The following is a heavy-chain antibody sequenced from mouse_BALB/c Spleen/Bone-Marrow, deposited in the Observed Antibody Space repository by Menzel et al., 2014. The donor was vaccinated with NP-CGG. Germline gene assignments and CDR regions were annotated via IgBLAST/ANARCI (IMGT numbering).Heavy chain of an antibody. CDR3: ARVITATGGMDY. Sequence: VQLVESGPGLVAPSQSLSITCTVSGFSLTDYGVSWIRQPPGKGLEWLGVIWGGGITYYNSALKSSLTISKDNSKSQVFLKMNSLQTDDTAMYYCARVITATGGMDYWGQGTSVTVSS. V-gene: IGHV2-6-5*01. J-gene: IGHJ4*01. CDR2: IWGGGIT. D-gene: IGHD1-2*01. CDR1: GFSLTDYG.